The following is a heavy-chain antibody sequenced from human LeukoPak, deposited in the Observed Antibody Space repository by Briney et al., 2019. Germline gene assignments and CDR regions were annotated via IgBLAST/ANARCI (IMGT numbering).Heavy chain of an antibody. J-gene: IGHJ6*03. CDR2: ISSSGSTI. Sequence: GGSLRLSCAASGFTFSDYYMSWIRQAPGKGLEWVSYISSSGSTIYYADSVKGRFTISRDNAKNSPYLQMNSLRAEDTAVYYCARIEQLVWYYYMDVWGKGTTVTVSS. CDR1: GFTFSDYY. CDR3: ARIEQLVWYYYMDV. V-gene: IGHV3-11*04. D-gene: IGHD6-6*01.